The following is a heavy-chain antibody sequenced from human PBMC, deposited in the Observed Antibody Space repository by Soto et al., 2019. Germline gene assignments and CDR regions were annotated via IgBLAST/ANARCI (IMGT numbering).Heavy chain of an antibody. CDR2: MWYDGTNK. CDR1: GFTFRIYS. Sequence: GGSLRLSXAASGFTFRIYSMHWVRQSPGKGLEWVAVMWYDGTNKYYGESVKGRFTISRDNSENTLYLQMNSLRVEDTAVYYCARDATFGTKGGSFDIWGHGTLVTVSS. D-gene: IGHD3-16*01. J-gene: IGHJ3*02. CDR3: ARDATFGTKGGSFDI. V-gene: IGHV3-33*01.